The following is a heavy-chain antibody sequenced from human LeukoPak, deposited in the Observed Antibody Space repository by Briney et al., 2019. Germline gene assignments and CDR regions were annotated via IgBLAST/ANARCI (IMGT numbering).Heavy chain of an antibody. CDR2: INWNGGST. V-gene: IGHV3-20*04. Sequence: GGSLRLSCAASGLTFDDYGMSWVRQPPGKGLEWVSGINWNGGSTGYADSVKGRFTISRDTSKNTLYLQMNSLRAEDTAVYYCAKTGAVAPLNWFDPWGQGTLVTVSS. CDR3: AKTGAVAPLNWFDP. J-gene: IGHJ5*02. CDR1: GLTFDDYG. D-gene: IGHD6-19*01.